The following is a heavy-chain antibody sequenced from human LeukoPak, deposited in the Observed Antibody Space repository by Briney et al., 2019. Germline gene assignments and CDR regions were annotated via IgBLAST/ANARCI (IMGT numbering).Heavy chain of an antibody. CDR3: ARLYSDFLTGPGY. CDR1: GYTFTTYA. J-gene: IGHJ4*02. Sequence: GASVKVSCKASGYTFTTYALTWVRQAPGQGLEWMGWISTHTGRPSYAQDFTGRFVFSLDSSVSTAYLQISRLQTGDTAVYYCARLYSDFLTGPGYWGQGTLLTVSS. V-gene: IGHV7-4-1*02. D-gene: IGHD3-9*01. CDR2: ISTHTGRP.